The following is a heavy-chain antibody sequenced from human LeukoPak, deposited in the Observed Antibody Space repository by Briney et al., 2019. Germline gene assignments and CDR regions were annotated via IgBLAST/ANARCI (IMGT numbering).Heavy chain of an antibody. Sequence: ASVKVSCKASGYTFTSYGISWVRRAPGQGLEWMGWISAYNGNTNYAQKLQGRVTMTTDTSTSTAYMELRSLRSDDTAVYYCARDNSGIAVAWTQWYNWFDPWGQGTLVTVSS. J-gene: IGHJ5*02. CDR2: ISAYNGNT. CDR1: GYTFTSYG. D-gene: IGHD6-19*01. V-gene: IGHV1-18*01. CDR3: ARDNSGIAVAWTQWYNWFDP.